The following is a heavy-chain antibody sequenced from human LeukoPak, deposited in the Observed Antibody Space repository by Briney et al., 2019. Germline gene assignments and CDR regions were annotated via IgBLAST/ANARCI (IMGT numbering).Heavy chain of an antibody. CDR2: ISRSGDST. D-gene: IGHD2-21*02. Sequence: GGSLRLSCAASGFTFSTYAMTWVRQAPGKGLEWVSAISRSGDSTYYADSVKGRFTISRDNSKNTLYLQMNSLRAEDTAVYYCAKFGAYCGGDCYYYFDYWGQGTLVTVSS. J-gene: IGHJ4*02. CDR1: GFTFSTYA. CDR3: AKFGAYCGGDCYYYFDY. V-gene: IGHV3-23*01.